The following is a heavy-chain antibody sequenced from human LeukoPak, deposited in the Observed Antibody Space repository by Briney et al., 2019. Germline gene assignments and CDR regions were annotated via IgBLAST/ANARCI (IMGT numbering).Heavy chain of an antibody. V-gene: IGHV3-53*01. CDR3: ASLFPPMYYYDSSGYYLDY. Sequence: PGWSLRLSCAASGFTVSSNYMSWVRQAPGKGLEWVSVIYSGGSTYYADSVKGRFTISRDNSKNTLYLQMNSLRAEDTAVYYCASLFPPMYYYDSSGYYLDYWGQGTLVTVSS. J-gene: IGHJ4*02. D-gene: IGHD3-22*01. CDR2: IYSGGST. CDR1: GFTVSSNY.